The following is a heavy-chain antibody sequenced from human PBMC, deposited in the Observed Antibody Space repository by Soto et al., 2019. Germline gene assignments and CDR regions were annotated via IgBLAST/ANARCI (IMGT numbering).Heavy chain of an antibody. D-gene: IGHD4-4*01. J-gene: IGHJ6*02. Sequence: SVKVSCNASGGTFSSYAISWVRQAPGQGLEWMGGLIPIFGTANYAQKFQGRVTITADESTSTAYMELSSLRSEDTAVYYCATPRLVSNYVSQDYYYGMDVWG. CDR3: ATPRLVSNYVSQDYYYGMDV. V-gene: IGHV1-69*13. CDR1: GGTFSSYA. CDR2: LIPIFGTA.